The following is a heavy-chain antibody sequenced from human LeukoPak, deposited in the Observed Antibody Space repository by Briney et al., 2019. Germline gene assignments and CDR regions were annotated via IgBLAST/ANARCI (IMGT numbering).Heavy chain of an antibody. J-gene: IGHJ4*02. CDR3: ARWVSQYYFDY. CDR2: INQEGSEK. Sequence: GGSLRLSCEASGFTLNYYWMSWVRQAPGKGLEWVANINQEGSEKYFVDSVKGRFTISRDNAQNSVFLQMDSLRVDDTAVYYCARWVSQYYFDYWGQGTHVTVSS. V-gene: IGHV3-7*01. D-gene: IGHD2-21*01. CDR1: GFTLNYYW.